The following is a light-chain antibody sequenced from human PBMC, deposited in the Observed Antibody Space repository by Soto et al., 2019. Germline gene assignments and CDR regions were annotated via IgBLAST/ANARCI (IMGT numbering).Light chain of an antibody. Sequence: QPVLTQPPSVSGAPGQRVTISCTGSSSNIGAGYAVHWYQQLPGTAPKLLIYGNNNRPSGVPDRFSGSKSGTSASLAITGLQAADEADYYCQSYDSSLSGSGVFGGGTKLTVL. CDR2: GNN. V-gene: IGLV1-40*01. CDR1: SSNIGAGYA. J-gene: IGLJ3*02. CDR3: QSYDSSLSGSGV.